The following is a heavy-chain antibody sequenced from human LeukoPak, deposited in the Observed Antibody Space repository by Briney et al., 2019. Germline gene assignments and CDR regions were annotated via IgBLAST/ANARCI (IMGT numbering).Heavy chain of an antibody. CDR2: INHGGST. D-gene: IGHD2-2*02. J-gene: IGHJ5*02. CDR3: ARHRAYCSSTSCHTNWFDP. V-gene: IGHV4-34*01. Sequence: PSETLSLTCAVYGGSFSGYYWGWIRQPPGKGLEWIGEINHGGSTNDNPSLKSGVTISVDSSKNQYSLKLHSVTAADTAVYYCARHRAYCSSTSCHTNWFDPWGQGTLVTVSS. CDR1: GGSFSGYY.